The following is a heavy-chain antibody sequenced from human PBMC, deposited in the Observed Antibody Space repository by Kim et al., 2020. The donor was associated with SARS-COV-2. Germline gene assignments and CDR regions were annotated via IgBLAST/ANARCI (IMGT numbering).Heavy chain of an antibody. D-gene: IGHD3-10*01. V-gene: IGHV1-2*04. J-gene: IGHJ5*02. CDR2: INPNSGGT. CDR1: GYTFTGYY. Sequence: ASVKVSCKASGYTFTGYYMHWVRQAPGQGLEWMGWINPNSGGTNYAQKFQGWVTMTRDTSISTAYMELSSLRSDDTAVYYCARKVVRGVIGFDPWGQGTLVTVSS. CDR3: ARKVVRGVIGFDP.